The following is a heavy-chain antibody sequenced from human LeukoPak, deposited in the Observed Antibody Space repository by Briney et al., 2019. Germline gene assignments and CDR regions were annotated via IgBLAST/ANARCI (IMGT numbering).Heavy chain of an antibody. V-gene: IGHV4-34*01. CDR2: INHSGST. Sequence: SETLSLTCAVYGGSFSGYYWSWIRQPPGKGQEWIGEINHSGSTNYNPSLKSRVTISVDTSKNQFSLKLSSVTAADTAVYYCARLDDSSGYYFDYWGQGTLVTVSS. D-gene: IGHD3-22*01. CDR1: GGSFSGYY. CDR3: ARLDDSSGYYFDY. J-gene: IGHJ4*02.